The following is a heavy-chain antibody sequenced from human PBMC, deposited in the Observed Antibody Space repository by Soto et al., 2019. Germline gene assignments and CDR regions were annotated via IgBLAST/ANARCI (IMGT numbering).Heavy chain of an antibody. D-gene: IGHD6-6*01. J-gene: IGHJ6*02. CDR1: GYTFTGYY. CDR3: ARDQLAARRSPPGLYYYYYGMDV. V-gene: IGHV1-2*02. Sequence: ASVKVSCKASGYTFTGYYMHWVRQAPGQGLEWMGWINPNSGGTNYAQKLQGRVTMTTDTSTSTAYMELRSLRSDDTAVYYCARDQLAARRSPPGLYYYYYGMDVWGQGTTVTVSS. CDR2: INPNSGGT.